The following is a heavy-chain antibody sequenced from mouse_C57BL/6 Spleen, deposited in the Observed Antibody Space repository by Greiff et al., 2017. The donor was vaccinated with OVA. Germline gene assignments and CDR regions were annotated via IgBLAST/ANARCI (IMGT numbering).Heavy chain of an antibody. CDR2: IYPGSGST. J-gene: IGHJ3*01. CDR3: ARFDGYSPFAY. V-gene: IGHV1-55*01. D-gene: IGHD2-3*01. Sequence: QVHVKQPGAELVKPGASVKMSCKASGYTFTSYWITWVKQRPGQGLEWIGDIYPGSGSTNYNEKFKSKATLTVDTSSSTAYMQLSSLTSEDSAVYYCARFDGYSPFAYWGQGTLVTVSA. CDR1: GYTFTSYW.